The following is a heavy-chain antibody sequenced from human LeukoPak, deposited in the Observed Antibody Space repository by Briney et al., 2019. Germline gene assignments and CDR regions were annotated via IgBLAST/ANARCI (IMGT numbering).Heavy chain of an antibody. CDR2: IYYSGST. D-gene: IGHD3-22*01. J-gene: IGHJ1*01. CDR3: ARSPRYYYDSSGYVDFQH. Sequence: SETLSLTCTVSGGSISSTSYYWSWIRQTPEKGLEWIAYIYYSGSTNYNPSLKSRVTISVDTSKNQFSLKLSSVTAADTAVYYCARSPRYYYDSSGYVDFQHWGQGTLVTVSS. CDR1: GGSISSTSYY. V-gene: IGHV4-61*05.